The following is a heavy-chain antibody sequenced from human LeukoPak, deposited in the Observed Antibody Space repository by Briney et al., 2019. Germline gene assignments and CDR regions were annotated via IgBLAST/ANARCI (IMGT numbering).Heavy chain of an antibody. J-gene: IGHJ4*02. CDR1: GFSFSGYS. CDR3: ARESITGDRDFDY. V-gene: IGHV3-48*01. D-gene: IGHD7-27*01. CDR2: ISSGSRTI. Sequence: PGGSLRLSCAASGFSFSGYSMNWVRQAPGRGLEWISYISSGSRTIFYADSVKGRFTIPRDNAKNSLYLVMNSMRADDTAVYYCARESITGDRDFDYWGQGTLITVSS.